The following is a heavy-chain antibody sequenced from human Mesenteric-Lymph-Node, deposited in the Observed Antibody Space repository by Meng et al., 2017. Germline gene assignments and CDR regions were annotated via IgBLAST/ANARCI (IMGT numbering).Heavy chain of an antibody. CDR1: GYSFTTYG. V-gene: IGHV1-3*01. CDR2: VNAASGNT. J-gene: IGHJ4*02. CDR3: AKSSLHAGTLYFDS. Sequence: QVQLVQPGVEVKNPGASVKVSCKTSGYSFTTYGIYGVRQALGQSLEWMGWVNAASGNTRYSQKFQDRVTINRDTSASSAYMEVSSLRSEDTTVYYCAKSSLHAGTLYFDSWGQGTLVTVSS. D-gene: IGHD2-21*02.